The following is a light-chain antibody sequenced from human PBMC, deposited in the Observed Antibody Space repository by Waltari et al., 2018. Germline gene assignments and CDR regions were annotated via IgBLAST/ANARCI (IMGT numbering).Light chain of an antibody. CDR3: QQYNNWPPYI. Sequence: ETVITQSPTTLSLSPGERATLSCRASQSVSTNLAWYQQRPGQAPRLLIYGASIRATGVPARFSGRGDGTEFTLTISSLQSEDFAVYYCQQYNNWPPYIFGQGSQLEI. J-gene: IGKJ2*01. V-gene: IGKV3-15*01. CDR2: GAS. CDR1: QSVSTN.